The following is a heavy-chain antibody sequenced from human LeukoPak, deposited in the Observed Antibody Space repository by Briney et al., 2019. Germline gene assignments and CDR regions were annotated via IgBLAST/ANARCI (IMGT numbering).Heavy chain of an antibody. Sequence: NPSETLSLTCAVYGGSFSGYYWSWIRQPPGKGLEWIGEINHSGSTNYNPSLKSRVTISVDTSKNQFSLKLSSVTAADTAVYYCARGYWGPDYGGNHPYFDYWGQGTLVTVSS. J-gene: IGHJ4*02. CDR2: INHSGST. V-gene: IGHV4-34*01. CDR3: ARGYWGPDYGGNHPYFDY. CDR1: GGSFSGYY. D-gene: IGHD4-17*01.